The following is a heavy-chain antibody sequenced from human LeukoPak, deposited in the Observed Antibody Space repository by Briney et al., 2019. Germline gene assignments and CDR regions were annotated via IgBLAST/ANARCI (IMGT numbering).Heavy chain of an antibody. CDR1: GGSFSGYY. CDR2: IYTSGST. D-gene: IGHD1-26*01. J-gene: IGHJ3*02. V-gene: IGHV4-59*10. Sequence: SETLSLTCAVYGGSFSGYYWSWIRQPAGKGLEWIGRIYTSGSTNYNPSLKSRVTISVDKSKNQFSLKLSSVTAADTAVYYCARAGGSYLDDAFDIWGQGTMVTVSS. CDR3: ARAGGSYLDDAFDI.